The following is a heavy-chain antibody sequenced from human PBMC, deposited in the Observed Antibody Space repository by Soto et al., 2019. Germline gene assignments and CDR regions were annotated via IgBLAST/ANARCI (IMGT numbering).Heavy chain of an antibody. Sequence: GGSLRLSCAASGFTVSSNYMSWVRQAPGKGLEWVAGISDGGDLTYNADSVRGRFTISRDNSRNTLYLQMNSLRAEDTAVYYCARRVIGSSRAFDIWGQGTMVTVSS. CDR2: ISDGGDLT. J-gene: IGHJ3*02. CDR1: GFTVSSNY. CDR3: ARRVIGSSRAFDI. V-gene: IGHV3-53*01. D-gene: IGHD3-10*01.